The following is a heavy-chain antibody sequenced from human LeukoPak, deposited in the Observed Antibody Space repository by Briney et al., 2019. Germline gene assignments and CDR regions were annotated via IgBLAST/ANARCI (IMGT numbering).Heavy chain of an antibody. Sequence: GGSLRLSCAASGFTFSSYAMSWVRQAPGKGLEWVSAISGSGGSTYYADSVKGRFTISRDNSKNPLYLQMTSLRAEDTAVYYCAKPGGGYCSSTSCPFDYWSQGTLVTASS. J-gene: IGHJ4*02. V-gene: IGHV3-23*01. D-gene: IGHD2-2*01. CDR1: GFTFSSYA. CDR2: ISGSGGST. CDR3: AKPGGGYCSSTSCPFDY.